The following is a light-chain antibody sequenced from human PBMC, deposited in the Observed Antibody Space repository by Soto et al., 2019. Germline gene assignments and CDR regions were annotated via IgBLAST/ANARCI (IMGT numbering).Light chain of an antibody. Sequence: DVRMTQSPSSLSASVGDSVTITCRASQSISTYLNWYQQKPGRAPKVVIYAASNLQSGVPSRFSGSGSGTAFTLTIRGLQPGDSATYFCQQSFGITWTFGQGTKVEIK. CDR3: QQSFGITWT. V-gene: IGKV1-39*01. CDR2: AAS. J-gene: IGKJ1*01. CDR1: QSISTY.